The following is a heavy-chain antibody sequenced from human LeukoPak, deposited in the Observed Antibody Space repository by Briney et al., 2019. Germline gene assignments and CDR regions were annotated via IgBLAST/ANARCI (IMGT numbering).Heavy chain of an antibody. V-gene: IGHV3-15*01. CDR2: IKSKTDGGTI. D-gene: IGHD3-10*01. CDR1: GITFINAW. CDR3: ATGNYYGSRSYAY. J-gene: IGHJ4*02. Sequence: GGSLRLSCAAPGITFINAWMRWVRQAPGKGLEWVGRIKSKTDGGTIDYAAPVKGRFTISRDDSKNTLYLQMNSLKTEDTAFYYCATGNYYGSRSYAYWGQGTLVTVSS.